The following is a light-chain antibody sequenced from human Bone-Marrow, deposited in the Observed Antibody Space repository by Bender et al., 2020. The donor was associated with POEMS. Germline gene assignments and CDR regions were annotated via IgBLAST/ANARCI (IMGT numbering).Light chain of an antibody. CDR2: EVT. J-gene: IGLJ2*01. CDR3: CSYAGANTWL. Sequence: QSALTQRASVSGSPGQSITLSCTGTINEVGSYNLVSWYQQHPGKTPKLLFYEVTKRPSGVSTRFSASKSGNTASLPISGLQTADDAVYYCCSYAGANTWLFGGGTKLTVL. V-gene: IGLV2-23*02. CDR1: INEVGSYNL.